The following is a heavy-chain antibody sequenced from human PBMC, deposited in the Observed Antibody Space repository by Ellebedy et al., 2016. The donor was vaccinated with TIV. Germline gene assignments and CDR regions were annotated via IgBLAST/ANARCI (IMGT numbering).Heavy chain of an antibody. Sequence: GESLKISXAASGFTFSSYAMSWVRQAPGKGLEWVSAISGSGGSTYYADSVKGRFTISRDNSKNTLYLQMNSLRAEDTAVYYCAKEWYGDIPRPTNYYYYYGMDGWGQGTTVTVSS. V-gene: IGHV3-23*01. CDR3: AKEWYGDIPRPTNYYYYYGMDG. D-gene: IGHD4-17*01. J-gene: IGHJ6*02. CDR1: GFTFSSYA. CDR2: ISGSGGST.